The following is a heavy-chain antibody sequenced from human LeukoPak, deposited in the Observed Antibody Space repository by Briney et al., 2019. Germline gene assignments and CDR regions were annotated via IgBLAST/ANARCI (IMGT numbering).Heavy chain of an antibody. CDR3: ARNGRVRRVVKDLFEY. Sequence: GASVKVSCKASGYTFTSYGITWVRQAPGQGLECMGRVSPYNGNTYYSQRFQDRVTITKDTSTGTAYMDLRNLRTDDTAMYYCARNGRVRRVVKDLFEYWGQGTLVAVSS. CDR2: VSPYNGNT. J-gene: IGHJ4*02. V-gene: IGHV1-18*01. CDR1: GYTFTSYG. D-gene: IGHD3-10*01.